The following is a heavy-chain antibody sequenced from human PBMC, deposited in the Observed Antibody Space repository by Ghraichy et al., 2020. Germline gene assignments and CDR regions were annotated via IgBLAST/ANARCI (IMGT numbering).Heavy chain of an antibody. CDR2: ITSSGGVT. D-gene: IGHD6-13*01. CDR1: AFTFSRYD. Sequence: GGSLRLSCAASAFTFSRYDMTWVRQAPGKGLEWVSAITSSGGVTYYADSVKGRFTISRDNSNNTLYLQMSGLRADDTAVYYCAKDLAAAGTERPWGQGTLVTVSS. CDR3: AKDLAAAGTERP. V-gene: IGHV3-23*01. J-gene: IGHJ5*02.